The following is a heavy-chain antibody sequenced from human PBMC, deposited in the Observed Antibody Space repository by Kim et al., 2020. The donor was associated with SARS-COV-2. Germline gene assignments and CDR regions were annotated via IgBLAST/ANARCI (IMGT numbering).Heavy chain of an antibody. J-gene: IGHJ3*02. Sequence: KGRFTISRDNAKNSLYLQMNSLSAEDTAVYYCSSTYYYASSGLPDAFDIWGQGTMVTVSS. V-gene: IGHV3-11*06. D-gene: IGHD3-22*01. CDR3: SSTYYYASSGLPDAFDI.